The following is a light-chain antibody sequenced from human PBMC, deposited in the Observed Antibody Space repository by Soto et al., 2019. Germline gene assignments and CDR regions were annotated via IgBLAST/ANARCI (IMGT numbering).Light chain of an antibody. CDR1: SSDVGGYNY. V-gene: IGLV2-14*01. CDR2: EVS. J-gene: IGLJ2*01. CDR3: SSYTSSSTPGVV. Sequence: QSALTQPASVSRSPGQSITISCTGTSSDVGGYNYVSWYQQHPGKAPKLMIYEVSNRPSGVSNRFSGSKSGNTASLTISGLQAEDEADYYCSSYTSSSTPGVVFGGGTKLTVL.